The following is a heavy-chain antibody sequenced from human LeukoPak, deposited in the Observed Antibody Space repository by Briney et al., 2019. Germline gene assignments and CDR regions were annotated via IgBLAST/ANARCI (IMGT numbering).Heavy chain of an antibody. V-gene: IGHV1-69*04. J-gene: IGHJ4*02. D-gene: IGHD3-10*01. CDR3: ARGAMVRGVFDY. Sequence: SVKVSCKASGGTFSSYAISWVRQAPGQGLERMGRIIPILGIANYAQKFQGRVTITADKSTSTAYMELSSLRSEDTAVYYCARGAMVRGVFDYWGQGTLVTVSS. CDR1: GGTFSSYA. CDR2: IIPILGIA.